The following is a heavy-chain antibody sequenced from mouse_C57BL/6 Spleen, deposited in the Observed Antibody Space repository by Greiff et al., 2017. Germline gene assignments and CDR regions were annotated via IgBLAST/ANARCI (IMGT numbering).Heavy chain of an antibody. V-gene: IGHV1-69*01. D-gene: IGHD1-1*01. CDR2: IDPSDSYT. J-gene: IGHJ3*01. Sequence: QVQLKQPGAELVMPGASVKLSCKASGYTFTSYWMHWVKQRPGQGLEWIGEIDPSDSYTNYNQKFKGKSTLTVDKSSSTAYMQLSSLTSEGSAVYYCARRSLYYGSPSWFAYWGQGTLVTVSA. CDR1: GYTFTSYW. CDR3: ARRSLYYGSPSWFAY.